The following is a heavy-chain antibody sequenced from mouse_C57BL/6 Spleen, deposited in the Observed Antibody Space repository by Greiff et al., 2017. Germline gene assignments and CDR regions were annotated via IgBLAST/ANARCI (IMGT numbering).Heavy chain of an antibody. J-gene: IGHJ2*01. D-gene: IGHD4-1*01. V-gene: IGHV1-50*01. CDR3: ESGTKYFDY. CDR1: GYTFTSYW. Sequence: QVQLQQSGAELVRPGASVKLSCKASGYTFTSYWMQWVKQRPGQGLEWIGEIDPSDSYTNYNQKFKGKATLTVDTSSSTAYMQLSSLTSEDSAVYYCESGTKYFDYWGQGTTLTVSS. CDR2: IDPSDSYT.